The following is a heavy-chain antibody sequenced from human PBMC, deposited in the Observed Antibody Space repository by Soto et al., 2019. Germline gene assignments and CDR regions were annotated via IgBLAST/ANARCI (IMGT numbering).Heavy chain of an antibody. CDR3: AIVPGGPDGPGDY. CDR2: INAGNGNT. J-gene: IGHJ4*02. V-gene: IGHV1-3*01. CDR1: GYTFTSYA. D-gene: IGHD2-15*01. Sequence: QVQLVQSGAEVKKPGASVKVSCKASGYTFTSYAMHWVRQAPGQRLEWMGWINAGNGNTKYSQKFQGRVPITRDTPASPAYMELRSLRSEHTAVYYGAIVPGGPDGPGDYWGQGTLVTVSS.